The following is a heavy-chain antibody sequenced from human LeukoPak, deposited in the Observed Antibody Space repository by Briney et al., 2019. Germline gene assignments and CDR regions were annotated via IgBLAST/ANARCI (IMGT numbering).Heavy chain of an antibody. Sequence: ASVKVSCKASGYTFTSYGISWVRQAPGQGLEWMGWISAYNGNTNYAQKLQGRVTMTTDTSTSTVYMELSSLRSEDTAVYYCARGTTMVRGYSYYYYYMDVWGKGTTVTISS. CDR1: GYTFTSYG. CDR3: ARGTTMVRGYSYYYYYMDV. D-gene: IGHD3-10*01. V-gene: IGHV1-18*01. CDR2: ISAYNGNT. J-gene: IGHJ6*03.